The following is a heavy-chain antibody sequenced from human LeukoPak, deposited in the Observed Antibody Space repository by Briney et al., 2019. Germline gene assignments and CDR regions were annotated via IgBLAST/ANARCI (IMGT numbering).Heavy chain of an antibody. J-gene: IGHJ4*02. CDR1: GFTFSSYA. D-gene: IGHD6-19*01. Sequence: GGSLRLSCAATGFTFSSYAMHWVRQAPGKGLEWVAVISYDGSNKYYADSVKGRFTISRDNSKNTLYLQMNSLRAEDTAVYYCARDETGYSSGWYGYWGQGTLVTVSS. CDR3: ARDETGYSSGWYGY. CDR2: ISYDGSNK. V-gene: IGHV3-30*04.